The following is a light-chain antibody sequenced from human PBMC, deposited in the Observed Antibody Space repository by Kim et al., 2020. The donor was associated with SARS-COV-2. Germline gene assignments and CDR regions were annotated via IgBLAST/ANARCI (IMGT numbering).Light chain of an antibody. V-gene: IGKV2-28*01. CDR3: MQALQTPLT. J-gene: IGKJ4*01. CDR1: QSLLHSNGYNY. CDR2: LGS. Sequence: PASISCRSSQSLLHSNGYNYLDWYLQKPGQSPQLLIYLGSNRASGVPDRFSDSGSGTDFTLKISRVEAEDVGVYYCMQALQTPLTFGGGTKVDIK.